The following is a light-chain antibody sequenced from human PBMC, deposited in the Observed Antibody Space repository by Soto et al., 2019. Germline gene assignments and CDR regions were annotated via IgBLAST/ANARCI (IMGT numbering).Light chain of an antibody. J-gene: IGLJ1*01. CDR2: STN. Sequence: QTVVTQEPAVSVSPVGTVTLTCGLRSAPLSTTYYPAWCQQAPGQPPRTLIYSTNTRSSGVPDRFSGSIRGNKAALTITGAQADDEAYYYCLLYMGNGIYLFGPGTKLTVL. V-gene: IGLV8-61*01. CDR3: LLYMGNGIYL. CDR1: SAPLSTTYY.